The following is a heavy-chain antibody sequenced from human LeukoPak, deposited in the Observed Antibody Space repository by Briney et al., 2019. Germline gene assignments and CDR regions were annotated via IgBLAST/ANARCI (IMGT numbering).Heavy chain of an antibody. D-gene: IGHD1-26*01. CDR1: GFTFSSYG. V-gene: IGHV3-30*18. Sequence: PGGSLRLSCAASGFTFSSYGMHWVRQAPGKGLEWVAVISYDGSNKYYADSVKGRFTISRDNSKNTLYLQMNSLRAEDTAVYYCAKDQRSEHFDCWGQGTLVTVSS. CDR3: AKDQRSEHFDC. CDR2: ISYDGSNK. J-gene: IGHJ4*02.